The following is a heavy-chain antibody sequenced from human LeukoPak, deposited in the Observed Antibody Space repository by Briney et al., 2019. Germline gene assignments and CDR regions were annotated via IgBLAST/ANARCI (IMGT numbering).Heavy chain of an antibody. J-gene: IGHJ4*02. V-gene: IGHV3-23*01. CDR2: ISGNGDST. Sequence: GGSLRLSCAASGFSFSDYYMSWIRQAPGKGLEWVSAISGNGDSTYYADSVKGRFTISRDNSKNTLYLQMNSLRAEDTAVYYCAKDLHAFYDSSGYFDYWGQGTLVTVSS. D-gene: IGHD3-22*01. CDR3: AKDLHAFYDSSGYFDY. CDR1: GFSFSDYY.